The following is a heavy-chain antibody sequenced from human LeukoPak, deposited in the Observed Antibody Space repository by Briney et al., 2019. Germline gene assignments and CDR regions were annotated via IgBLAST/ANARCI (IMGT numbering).Heavy chain of an antibody. CDR1: GFTFSSYA. D-gene: IGHD2-2*01. J-gene: IGHJ6*04. CDR3: AKDIVVVPAAMVGYYYYYGMDV. V-gene: IGHV3-23*01. Sequence: GGSLRLSCAASGFTFSSYALSWVRQAPGKGLEWVSAISGSGGSTYYADSVKSRFTISRDNSKNTLYLQMNSLRAEDTAVYYCAKDIVVVPAAMVGYYYYYGMDVWGKGTTVTVSS. CDR2: ISGSGGST.